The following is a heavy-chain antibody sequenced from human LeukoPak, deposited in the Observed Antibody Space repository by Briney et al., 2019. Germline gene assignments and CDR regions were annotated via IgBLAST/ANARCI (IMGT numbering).Heavy chain of an antibody. D-gene: IGHD3-10*01. CDR3: ARDSHGYYYGSGSYPPGGYYYGMDV. Sequence: EASVKVSCKASGGTFSSYAISWVRQAPGQGLEWMGGIIPIFGTANYAQKFQGRVTITADESTSTAYMELSSLRSEDTAVYYCARDSHGYYYGSGSYPPGGYYYGMDVWGKGTTVTVPS. CDR1: GGTFSSYA. V-gene: IGHV1-69*13. J-gene: IGHJ6*04. CDR2: IIPIFGTA.